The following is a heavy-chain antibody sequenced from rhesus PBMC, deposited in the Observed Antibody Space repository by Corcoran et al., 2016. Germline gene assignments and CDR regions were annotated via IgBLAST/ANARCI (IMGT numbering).Heavy chain of an antibody. Sequence: KLSCKASGYTFTDYYLHWVRQAPGKGLEWMGRVDPEDGEANYAQNFQDRVTITADTSTDTVYMELSSLRSEDTAMYYCATDFIAAAGRGYFDIWGPGTPITISS. CDR1: GYTFTDYY. CDR3: ATDFIAAAGRGYFDI. D-gene: IGHD6-31*01. V-gene: IGHV1-111*02. J-gene: IGHJ2*01. CDR2: VDPEDGEA.